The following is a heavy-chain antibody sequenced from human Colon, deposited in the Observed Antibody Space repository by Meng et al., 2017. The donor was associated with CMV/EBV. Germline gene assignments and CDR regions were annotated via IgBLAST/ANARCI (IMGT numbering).Heavy chain of an antibody. V-gene: IGHV3-13*01. Sequence: GESLKISCAASGCTFSSYDMHWVRQATGKGLEWVSAIGTAGDTYYPGSVKGRFTISRENAKNSLYLQMNSLRAGDTAVYYCARGGGLYDSSGYGDFDIWGQGTMVTVSS. CDR3: ARGGGLYDSSGYGDFDI. CDR1: GCTFSSYD. D-gene: IGHD3-22*01. CDR2: IGTAGDT. J-gene: IGHJ3*02.